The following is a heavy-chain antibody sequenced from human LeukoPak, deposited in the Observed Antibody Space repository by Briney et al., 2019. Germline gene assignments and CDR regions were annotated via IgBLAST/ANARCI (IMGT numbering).Heavy chain of an antibody. CDR1: GGSISSYY. Sequence: SETLSLTCTVSGGSISSYYWSWIRQPPGRGLEWIGYIYYSGSTNYNPSLKSRVTISVDTSKNQFSLKLSSVTAADTAVYYCARVRGSYSGHDAFDIWGQGTMVTVSS. CDR2: IYYSGST. J-gene: IGHJ3*02. CDR3: ARVRGSYSGHDAFDI. V-gene: IGHV4-59*01. D-gene: IGHD1-26*01.